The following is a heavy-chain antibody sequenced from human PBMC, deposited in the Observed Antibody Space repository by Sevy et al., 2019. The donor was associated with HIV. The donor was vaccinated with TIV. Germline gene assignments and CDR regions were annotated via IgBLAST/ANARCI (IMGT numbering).Heavy chain of an antibody. CDR1: GFTFSNYG. CDR2: IWNGGSNK. CDR3: ARGGDFNDRSAKRDFDY. D-gene: IGHD3-22*01. Sequence: GGSLRLSCVASGFTFSNYGMHWVRQAPGKGLEWVAVIWNGGSNKYYADSVKGRFTISRDNSKNTLYLQMNSLRVEDTAVYFCARGGDFNDRSAKRDFDYWGQGTLVTVSS. V-gene: IGHV3-33*01. J-gene: IGHJ4*02.